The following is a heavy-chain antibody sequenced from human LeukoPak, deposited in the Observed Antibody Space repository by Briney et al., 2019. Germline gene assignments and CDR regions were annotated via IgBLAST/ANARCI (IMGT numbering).Heavy chain of an antibody. CDR3: ARHRGLDVVSPYFDH. CDR2: IYYSGST. D-gene: IGHD2-21*01. V-gene: IGHV4-39*01. J-gene: IGHJ4*02. CDR1: GGSISSSPYY. Sequence: SETLSVACTVSGGSISSSPYYWGWIRQPPGKGLEWIGSIYYSGSTYYNPSLKSRVTISVDTSKNQFSLQLTSVTAADTAVYYCARHRGLDVVSPYFDHWGQGTLVTVSS.